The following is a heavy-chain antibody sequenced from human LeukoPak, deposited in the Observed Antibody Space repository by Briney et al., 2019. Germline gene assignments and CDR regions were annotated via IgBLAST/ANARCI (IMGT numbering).Heavy chain of an antibody. CDR3: AREVGSTLKYYFDY. CDR2: IIPVFGTA. D-gene: IGHD1-26*01. V-gene: IGHV1-69*05. Sequence: SVKVSCKASGGTFSSYAISWVRQAPGQGLEWMGRIIPVFGTANYAQKFQGRVTITTDESTSTAYMELSSLRSEDTAVYYCAREVGSTLKYYFDYWGQGTLVTVSS. J-gene: IGHJ4*02. CDR1: GGTFSSYA.